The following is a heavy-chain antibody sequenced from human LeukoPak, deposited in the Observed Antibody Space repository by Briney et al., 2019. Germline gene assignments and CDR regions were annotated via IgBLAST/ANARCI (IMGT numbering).Heavy chain of an antibody. J-gene: IGHJ6*02. Sequence: GGSLRLSCAASGFTFSSYAMSWVRQAPGKGLEWVSAISGSGGSTYYADSVKGRFTISRDNSKNTLYLQMNSLRAEDTAVYYCARAPRAAAGTYNGMDVWGQGTTVTVSS. CDR1: GFTFSSYA. D-gene: IGHD6-13*01. CDR3: ARAPRAAAGTYNGMDV. CDR2: ISGSGGST. V-gene: IGHV3-23*01.